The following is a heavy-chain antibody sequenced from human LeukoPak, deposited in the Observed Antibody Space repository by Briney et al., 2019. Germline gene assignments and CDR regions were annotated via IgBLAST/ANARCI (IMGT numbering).Heavy chain of an antibody. Sequence: ASVKVSCKASGYTFTRYCMHLVRQAPGQGLEWMGIINPSGGSTSYAQKFQGRVTMTRDTTTSTVYMELSSLRSEDTAVYYCARGYREPGHDYWGQGTLVTVSS. D-gene: IGHD1-14*01. V-gene: IGHV1-46*01. CDR1: GYTFTRYC. CDR3: ARGYREPGHDY. CDR2: INPSGGST. J-gene: IGHJ4*02.